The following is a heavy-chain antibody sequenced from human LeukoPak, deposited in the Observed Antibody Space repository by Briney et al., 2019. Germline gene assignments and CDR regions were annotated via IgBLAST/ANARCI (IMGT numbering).Heavy chain of an antibody. CDR1: GFTFITYA. J-gene: IGHJ4*02. CDR2: ISGSGDKT. CDR3: AKLLRGIVVPYYDY. Sequence: PGGSLRLSCAASGFTFITYAMSWVRQAPGKGLEWVSAISGSGDKTYYADSVKGRFTVSRDISRNTLYLQMNSLRAEDTAVYYCAKLLRGIVVPYYDYWGRGTLVTVSS. V-gene: IGHV3-23*01. D-gene: IGHD3-10*01.